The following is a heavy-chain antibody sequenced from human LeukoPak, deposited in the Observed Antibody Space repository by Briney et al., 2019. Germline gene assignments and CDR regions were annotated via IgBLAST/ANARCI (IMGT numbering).Heavy chain of an antibody. D-gene: IGHD2-15*01. Sequence: ASVKVSCKASGYTFTCYYMHWARQAPGQGLEWMGWINPNSGGTNYAQKFQGRVTMTRDTSISTAYMELSRLRSDDTAVYYCARGVRIDYSAFDIWGQGTMVTVSS. CDR1: GYTFTCYY. CDR3: ARGVRIDYSAFDI. J-gene: IGHJ3*02. V-gene: IGHV1-2*02. CDR2: INPNSGGT.